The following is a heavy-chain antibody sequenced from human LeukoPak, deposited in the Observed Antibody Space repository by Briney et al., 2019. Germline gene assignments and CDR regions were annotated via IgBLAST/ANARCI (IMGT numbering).Heavy chain of an antibody. J-gene: IGHJ5*02. CDR1: GYTFTSYD. CDR2: MNPNSGNT. V-gene: IGHV1-8*03. D-gene: IGHD5-12*01. CDR3: ARELSSRRSGFNWFDL. Sequence: ASVKVSCKASGYTFTSYDINWVRQATGQGLEWMGWMNPNSGNTGYAQKFQGRVTITRNTSISTAYMELSSLRSEDTAVYYCARELSSRRSGFNWFDLWGQGTLVTVSS.